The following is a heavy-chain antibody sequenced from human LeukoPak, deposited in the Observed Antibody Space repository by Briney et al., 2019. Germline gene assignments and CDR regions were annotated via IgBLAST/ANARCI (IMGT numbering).Heavy chain of an antibody. CDR2: ITHTGST. CDR3: ARGSPAADDAFDI. Sequence: SETLSLTCAVNGGSFSGYYWNWIRQPPGKGLEWIGDITHTGSTNDNPSLAGRVTVSVDTSKSQFSLSLASVTAADTALYYCARGSPAADDAFDIWGQGTLVTVSS. V-gene: IGHV4-34*01. J-gene: IGHJ3*02. CDR1: GGSFSGYY. D-gene: IGHD6-13*01.